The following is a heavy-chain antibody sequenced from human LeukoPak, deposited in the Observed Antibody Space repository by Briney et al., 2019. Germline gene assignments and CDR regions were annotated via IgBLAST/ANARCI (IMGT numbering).Heavy chain of an antibody. J-gene: IGHJ3*02. CDR2: IYHSGST. V-gene: IGHV4-38-2*02. Sequence: PSETLSLTCTVSGGSISSYYWSWIRQPPGKGLEWIGSIYHSGSTYYNPSLKSRVTISVDTSKNQFSLKLSSVTAADTAVYYCARVSDDAFDIWGQGTMVTVSS. CDR1: GGSISSYY. CDR3: ARVSDDAFDI.